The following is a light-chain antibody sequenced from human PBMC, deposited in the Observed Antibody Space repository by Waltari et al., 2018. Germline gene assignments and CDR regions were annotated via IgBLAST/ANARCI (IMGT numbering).Light chain of an antibody. CDR2: DAS. Sequence: ETVLTQSPATLSLSPGERATLSCRASEDVSIYLAWYQQKPGQAPRLLIYDASNRATGIPTRFSGSGSGTDFTLTISSLEPEDFGVYYCQQRYAFGGGTKVEI. CDR1: EDVSIY. CDR3: QQRYA. J-gene: IGKJ4*01. V-gene: IGKV3-11*01.